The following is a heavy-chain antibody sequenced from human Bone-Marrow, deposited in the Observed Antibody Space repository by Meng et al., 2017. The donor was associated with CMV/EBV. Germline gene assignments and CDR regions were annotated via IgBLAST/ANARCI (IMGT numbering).Heavy chain of an antibody. Sequence: GESLKISCEASGFIVSSTYMSWVRQAPGKGLEWVSVIYTGGTTFKANSVKGRFTISRDNSKNTLFLQMNRLRAEDTAVYYCARSILSNGFDVFDIWGQGTMVTVSS. CDR3: ARSILSNGFDVFDI. V-gene: IGHV3-53*01. D-gene: IGHD2/OR15-2a*01. CDR1: GFIVSSTY. CDR2: IYTGGTT. J-gene: IGHJ3*02.